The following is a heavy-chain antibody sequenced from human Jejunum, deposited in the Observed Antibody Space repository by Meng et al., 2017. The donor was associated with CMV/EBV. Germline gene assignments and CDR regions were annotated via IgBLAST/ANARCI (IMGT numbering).Heavy chain of an antibody. CDR1: GGSFSGYY. Sequence: GGSFSGYYWSGIRQSPGQGLEWIGQINHSGSASYNPSLRRRVTISEDTSKNQFSLRLTSVTAADTAIYYCARKYCGSSNCYPFDYWGQGELVTVSS. D-gene: IGHD2-2*01. CDR3: ARKYCGSSNCYPFDY. J-gene: IGHJ4*02. V-gene: IGHV4-34*01. CDR2: INHSGSA.